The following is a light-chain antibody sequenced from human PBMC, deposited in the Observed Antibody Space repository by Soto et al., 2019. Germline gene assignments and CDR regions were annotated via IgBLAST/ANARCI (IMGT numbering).Light chain of an antibody. V-gene: IGKV3D-15*01. CDR1: QSINSN. J-gene: IGKJ1*01. CDR3: QQYNKWPRT. Sequence: VMTQSPATLSVSPGERATLSCTASQSINSNLAWYQQKPGQAPRLLIYGTSSRATGISDRFRGSGSGTDFTLTISCLQSEDFAVYYCQQYNKWPRTFGQGTQLDI. CDR2: GTS.